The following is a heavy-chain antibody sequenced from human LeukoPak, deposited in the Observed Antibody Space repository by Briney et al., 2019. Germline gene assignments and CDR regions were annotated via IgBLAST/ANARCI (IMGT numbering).Heavy chain of an antibody. J-gene: IGHJ4*02. CDR2: IYHGGSY. CDR1: DYSISSNYY. CDR3: ARGAYGDSGGYFDY. D-gene: IGHD4-17*01. Sequence: SETLSLTCSVSDYSISSNYYWGWIRQPPGKALEWIGIIYHGGSYFYNPSLKSRVTISLDTSKNQFSLKLTSVTAADTAVYFCARGAYGDSGGYFDYWGQGALVTVSS. V-gene: IGHV4-38-2*02.